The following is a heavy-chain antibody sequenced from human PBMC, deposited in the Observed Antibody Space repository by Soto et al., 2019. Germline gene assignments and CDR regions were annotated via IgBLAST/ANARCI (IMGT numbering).Heavy chain of an antibody. CDR1: GGSISSGGYY. CDR3: ARGPDYAGAPT. J-gene: IGHJ5*02. V-gene: IGHV4-31*03. CDR2: IYYSGST. Sequence: QVQLQESGPGLVKPSQTLSLTCTVSGGSISSGGYYWSWIRQHPGKGLEWIGYIYYSGSTYYNPSLKSRVTRSVDTSKNHFYLKLSSVTAADTAVYYCARGPDYAGAPTWGQGTLVTVSS. D-gene: IGHD4-17*01.